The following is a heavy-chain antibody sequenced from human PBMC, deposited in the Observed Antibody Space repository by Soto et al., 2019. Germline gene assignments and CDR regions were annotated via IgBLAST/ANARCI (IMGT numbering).Heavy chain of an antibody. D-gene: IGHD2-15*01. J-gene: IGHJ3*02. CDR1: GYTFTSYG. Sequence: SVKVSCKTSGYTFTSYGISWVRQAPGQGLEWMGWISAYYGNTNYAQKLQGRVTMTTDTSTSTAYMELSSLRSEDTAMYYCGRHIVVVVAATLADDAFDIWGQGTMVTVSS. CDR2: ISAYYGNT. CDR3: GRHIVVVVAATLADDAFDI. V-gene: IGHV1-18*01.